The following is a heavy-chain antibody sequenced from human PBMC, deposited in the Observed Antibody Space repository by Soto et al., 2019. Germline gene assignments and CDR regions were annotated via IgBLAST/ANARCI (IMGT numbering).Heavy chain of an antibody. Sequence: QITLNESGPTVVRPTETLTLTCGFSGLSLTTSGVGASWIRQSPGKAPEGLALIYWDDDKRYSASLKSMLTITKDTSKNQVVLTVSDLDPTDTATYYCAHRVLRTVFGLVTTTAIYFDFWGQGTPVAVSS. D-gene: IGHD3-3*01. CDR3: AHRVLRTVFGLVTTTAIYFDF. J-gene: IGHJ4*02. CDR2: IYWDDDK. CDR1: GLSLTTSGVG. V-gene: IGHV2-5*02.